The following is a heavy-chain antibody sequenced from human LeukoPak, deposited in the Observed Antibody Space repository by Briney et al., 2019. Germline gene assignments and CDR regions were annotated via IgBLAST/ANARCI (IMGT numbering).Heavy chain of an antibody. Sequence: KSSETLSLTCTVSDGSISSYYWSWIRQPPGKGLEWIGYIYNSGSTNYSPSLKSRVTMSVDTSKNQFSLKLSSVTAADTAVYYCARDYYDFWSGTHYGMDVWGQGTTVTVSS. CDR2: IYNSGST. CDR3: ARDYYDFWSGTHYGMDV. V-gene: IGHV4-59*12. CDR1: DGSISSYY. D-gene: IGHD3-3*01. J-gene: IGHJ6*02.